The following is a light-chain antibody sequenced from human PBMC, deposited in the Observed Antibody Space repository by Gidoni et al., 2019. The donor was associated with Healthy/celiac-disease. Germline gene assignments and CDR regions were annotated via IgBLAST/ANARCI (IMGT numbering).Light chain of an antibody. CDR1: QSVSSSY. CDR3: QQDYNLPPVT. CDR2: GAS. Sequence: PGERVTLSCRPRQSVSSSYLTWYEQKPGQAHRLLIYGASTRDTSIPARFSGSGSGTDFTLTISSLQPEDFAVYYCQQDYNLPPVTFGQGTRLEIK. V-gene: IGKV3D-7*01. J-gene: IGKJ5*01.